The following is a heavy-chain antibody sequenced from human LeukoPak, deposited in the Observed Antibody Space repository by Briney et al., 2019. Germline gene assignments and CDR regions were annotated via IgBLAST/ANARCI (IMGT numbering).Heavy chain of an antibody. Sequence: GGSLRLSCAASGFMFSNYWMTWVRQAPGKGLEWVANLNQYGNDKYYDDSVKGRFTISRDNAKNSLYLQMNSLRAEDTAVYYCAELGITMIGGVWGKGTTVTIPS. D-gene: IGHD3-10*02. CDR2: LNQYGNDK. V-gene: IGHV3-7*01. J-gene: IGHJ6*04. CDR1: GFMFSNYW. CDR3: AELGITMIGGV.